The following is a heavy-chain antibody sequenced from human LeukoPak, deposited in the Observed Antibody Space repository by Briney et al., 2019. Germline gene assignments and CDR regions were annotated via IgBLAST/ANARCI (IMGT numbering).Heavy chain of an antibody. CDR1: GFTFSSYA. J-gene: IGHJ4*02. CDR3: ARVESCSGGSCYYFDY. D-gene: IGHD2-15*01. V-gene: IGHV3-30-3*01. Sequence: PGRSLRLSCAASGFTFSSYAMHWVRQAPGKGLEWVAVISYDGSNKYYADSVKGRFTISRDNSKNTLYLQMNSLRAEDTAVYYCARVESCSGGSCYYFDYWGQGTLVTVSS. CDR2: ISYDGSNK.